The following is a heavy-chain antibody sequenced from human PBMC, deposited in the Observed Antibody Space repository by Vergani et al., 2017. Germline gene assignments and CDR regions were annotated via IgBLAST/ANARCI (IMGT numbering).Heavy chain of an antibody. CDR2: ISSSSTYI. CDR1: GFTFSSYS. V-gene: IGHV3-21*01. CDR3: ARDFFPGLGVPDAFDI. D-gene: IGHD2-8*02. J-gene: IGHJ3*02. Sequence: EVQLVESGGGLVKPGGSLRLSCAASGFTFSSYSMNWVRQAPGKGLEWVSSISSSSTYIYYAYSVKGRFTMSRDNAKNSLYLQMNSLRAEDTAVYYCARDFFPGLGVPDAFDIWGQGTMVTVSS.